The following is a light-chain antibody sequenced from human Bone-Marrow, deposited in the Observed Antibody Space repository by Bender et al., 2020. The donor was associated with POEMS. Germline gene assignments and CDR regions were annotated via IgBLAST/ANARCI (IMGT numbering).Light chain of an antibody. Sequence: QSALTQPASVSGSPGQSITISCTGTSSDIGNYGLVSWYQPLPGKAPKLMIFDVSNRPSGISNRFSGSKSGNTASLTISGLQAEDDADYYCYSYTSRGTYVFGTGTKVTVL. CDR3: YSYTSRGTYV. J-gene: IGLJ1*01. V-gene: IGLV2-14*03. CDR1: SSDIGNYGL. CDR2: DVS.